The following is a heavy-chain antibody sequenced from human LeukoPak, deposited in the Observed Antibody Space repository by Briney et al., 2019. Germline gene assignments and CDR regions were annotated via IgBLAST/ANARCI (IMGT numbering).Heavy chain of an antibody. D-gene: IGHD6-13*01. V-gene: IGHV1-69*04. CDR2: IIPILGIA. CDR1: GGTFSSYA. Sequence: SVKVSCKASGGTFSSYAISWVRQAPGQGLEWIGRIIPILGIANYAQKFQGRVTITADKSTSTAYMELSSLRSEDTAVYYCASSIAAAGNGGYWGLGTLVTVSS. CDR3: ASSIAAAGNGGY. J-gene: IGHJ4*02.